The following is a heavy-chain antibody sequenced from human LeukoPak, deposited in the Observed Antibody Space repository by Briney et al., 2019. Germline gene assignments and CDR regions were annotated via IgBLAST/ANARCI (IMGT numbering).Heavy chain of an antibody. D-gene: IGHD4-17*01. J-gene: IGHJ3*01. V-gene: IGHV3-23*01. CDR2: VSGSGSVT. Sequence: GGSLRLSCGASGFTFANYAMTWVRQAPGKGLEWVSSVSGSGSVTSYADSVKGRFTTTRDNSKGTLYLQMNSLRAGDAAVYYCGRDPNGDYVGAFEFWGQGTLVTVSS. CDR3: GRDPNGDYVGAFEF. CDR1: GFTFANYA.